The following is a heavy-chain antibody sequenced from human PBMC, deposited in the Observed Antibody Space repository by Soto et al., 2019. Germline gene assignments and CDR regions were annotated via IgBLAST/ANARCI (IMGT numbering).Heavy chain of an antibody. D-gene: IGHD6-13*01. CDR2: IYYSGST. V-gene: IGHV4-59*01. CDR1: KCSIGSYY. J-gene: IGHJ5*02. CDR3: ARVGRLITAAGLLDA. Sequence: SETLSLPCPISKCSIGSYYWTWIRQPPGKGLEWIGHIYYSGSTNYNPSLKSRLTLSLDTSKNQFSLKLTSVTAADTAVYYCARVGRLITAAGLLDAWGQGTLVTVSS.